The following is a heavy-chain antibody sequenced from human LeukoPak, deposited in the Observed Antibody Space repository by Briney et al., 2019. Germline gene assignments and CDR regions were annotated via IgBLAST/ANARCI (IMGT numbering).Heavy chain of an antibody. V-gene: IGHV4-34*01. J-gene: IGHJ6*03. CDR3: ARWRDFWSGYYYYYYMDV. CDR1: GGSFSGYY. Sequence: SETLSLTCAVYGGSFSGYYWSWIRQPPGKGLEWIGEINNSGSTNYNPSLKSRVTISVDTSKNQFSLKLSSVTAADTAVYYCARWRDFWSGYYYYYYMDVWGKGTTVTVSS. CDR2: INNSGST. D-gene: IGHD3-3*01.